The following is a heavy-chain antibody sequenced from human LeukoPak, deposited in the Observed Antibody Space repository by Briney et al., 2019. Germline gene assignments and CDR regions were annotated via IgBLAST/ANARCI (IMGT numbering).Heavy chain of an antibody. Sequence: GGSLRLSCAASGFTFSDYCMSWIRQAPGKGLEWVSYISSSSSYTNYADSVKGRFTISRDNAKNSLYLQMNSLRAEDTAVYYCARETTHITMVRGVIITLKYFDYWGQGTLVTVSS. CDR2: ISSSSSYT. V-gene: IGHV3-11*06. J-gene: IGHJ4*02. CDR1: GFTFSDYC. CDR3: ARETTHITMVRGVIITLKYFDY. D-gene: IGHD3-10*01.